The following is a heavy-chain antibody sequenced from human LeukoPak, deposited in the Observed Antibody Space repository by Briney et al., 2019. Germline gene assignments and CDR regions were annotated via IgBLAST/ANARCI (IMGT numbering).Heavy chain of an antibody. CDR2: MSPNSGDT. V-gene: IGHV1-8*01. J-gene: IGHJ4*02. CDR3: ARAMAVPQFDY. Sequence: ASVKVSCKASGYTFTSYDINWVRQATGQGLEWMGWMSPNSGDTGYAQKFQGRVTMTRNTSISTAYLGLSRLRSEDTAVYYCARAMAVPQFDYWGQGTLVTVSS. D-gene: IGHD2-2*01. CDR1: GYTFTSYD.